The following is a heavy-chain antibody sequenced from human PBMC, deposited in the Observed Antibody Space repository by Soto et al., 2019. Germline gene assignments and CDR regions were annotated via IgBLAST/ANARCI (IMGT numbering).Heavy chain of an antibody. CDR1: GYTLIEFS. J-gene: IGHJ4*02. CDR3: VAVRRYSSGRHLDY. V-gene: IGHV1-24*01. Sequence: QVQLVQSGAEVKKPGASVKVSCKVSGYTLIEFSLHWVRQAPAKGLEWMGGFDPEDGETIYAQQFQGRVTLTEDTSTDTAYMELSSLRSEDTAVYYCVAVRRYSSGRHLDYWGQGTLVTVSS. CDR2: FDPEDGET. D-gene: IGHD6-19*01.